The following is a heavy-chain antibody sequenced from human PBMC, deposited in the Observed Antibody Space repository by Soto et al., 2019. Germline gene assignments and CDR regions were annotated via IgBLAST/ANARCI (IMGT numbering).Heavy chain of an antibody. CDR1: GFTFTSYG. J-gene: IGHJ4*02. CDR2: IRGDGGQT. Sequence: GGSLRLSCTASGFTFTSYGMGWVRQAPGKGLQWVSTIRGDGGQTHYTDSVKGRFSISRDNSKNTVYLQMDSLRAEDTAMYFCARDVGLDSDDFFAYWGQGSQVTVSS. V-gene: IGHV3-23*01. D-gene: IGHD3-9*01. CDR3: ARDVGLDSDDFFAY.